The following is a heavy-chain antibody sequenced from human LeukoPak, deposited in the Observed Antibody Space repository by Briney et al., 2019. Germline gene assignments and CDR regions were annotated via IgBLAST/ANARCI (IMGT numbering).Heavy chain of an antibody. CDR3: AKWGGSPFGY. Sequence: GGSMRLSSAANGFTFSSYAMSWVRQAAGKGLEWVAAISGSGGSTYYAASVKGRFTISRDNSKNTLYLQMNSLRAEDTAVYYCAKWGGSPFGYWGQGTLVTVSS. CDR1: GFTFSSYA. V-gene: IGHV3-23*01. CDR2: ISGSGGST. D-gene: IGHD3-16*01. J-gene: IGHJ4*02.